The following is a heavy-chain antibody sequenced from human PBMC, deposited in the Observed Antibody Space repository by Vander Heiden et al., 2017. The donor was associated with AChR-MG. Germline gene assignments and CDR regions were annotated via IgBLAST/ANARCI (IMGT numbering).Heavy chain of an antibody. CDR2: IYYSGST. CDR3: AKTTDYYSSGDAFDI. D-gene: IGHD3-10*01. J-gene: IGHJ3*02. V-gene: IGHV4-59*01. CDR1: GGSISSYY. Sequence: QVQLQESGPGLVKPSETLSLTCTVSGGSISSYYWSWIRQPPGKGLEWIGYIYYSGSTNYNPSRKSRVTISVDTSKNQVSLKLSSVTAADTAVYYCAKTTDYYSSGDAFDIWGQGTMVTVSS.